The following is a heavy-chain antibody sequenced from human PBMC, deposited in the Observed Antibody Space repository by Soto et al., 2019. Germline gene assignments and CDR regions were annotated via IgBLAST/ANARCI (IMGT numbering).Heavy chain of an antibody. J-gene: IGHJ6*03. CDR3: AGESGGATATLDYYYFYMDV. V-gene: IGHV1-2*02. CDR1: GDSFNDYY. D-gene: IGHD5-12*01. CDR2: INPNGGAT. Sequence: GASVKVSCKTSGDSFNDYYIHWVRQAPGQGLEWMGWINPNGGATKYAQKFQGRVTVTRDTSIRTVYMELSSLRSDDTAVYYCAGESGGATATLDYYYFYMDVWGKGTTVTVSS.